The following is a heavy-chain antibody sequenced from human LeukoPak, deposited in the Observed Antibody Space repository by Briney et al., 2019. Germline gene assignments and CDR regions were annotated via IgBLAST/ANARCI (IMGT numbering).Heavy chain of an antibody. CDR2: ISLYNGNT. Sequence: ASVKVSCKASGYTFSSYGISWLRQAPGQGLEWMAWISLYNGNTHYAQKFRGRVTMTTDTSTSTAYMGLRSLTSDDTAVYYCARTQDVTYYYYYMDVWGKGAAVTVSS. CDR1: GYTFSSYG. J-gene: IGHJ6*03. D-gene: IGHD2-21*01. V-gene: IGHV1-18*01. CDR3: ARTQDVTYYYYYMDV.